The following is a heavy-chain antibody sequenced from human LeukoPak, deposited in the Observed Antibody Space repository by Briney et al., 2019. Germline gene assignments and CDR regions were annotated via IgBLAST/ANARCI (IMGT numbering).Heavy chain of an antibody. D-gene: IGHD6-13*01. CDR1: GDSLSSNSAA. CDR2: TYYRSKWYN. V-gene: IGHV6-1*01. Sequence: SQTLSLTCAISGDSLSSNSAAWNWLRQSPSRGLEWLGRTYYRSKWYNDYAVSVKSRITINPDTSKNQFSLQLNSVTPEDTAVYYCAREIGSSWYFDYWGQGTLVTVSS. J-gene: IGHJ4*02. CDR3: AREIGSSWYFDY.